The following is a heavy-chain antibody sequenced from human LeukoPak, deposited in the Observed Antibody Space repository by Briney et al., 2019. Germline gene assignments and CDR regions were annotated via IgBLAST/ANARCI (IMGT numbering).Heavy chain of an antibody. CDR3: AREYYYDSSGYHESDAFDI. Sequence: SETLSLTCAVYGGSFSGYYWSWIRQPPGKGLEWIGEINHSGSTNYNPSLKSRVTISVDTSKNQFSLKLSSVTAADTAVYYCAREYYYDSSGYHESDAFDIWGQGTMVTVSS. V-gene: IGHV4-34*01. CDR2: INHSGST. CDR1: GGSFSGYY. D-gene: IGHD3-22*01. J-gene: IGHJ3*02.